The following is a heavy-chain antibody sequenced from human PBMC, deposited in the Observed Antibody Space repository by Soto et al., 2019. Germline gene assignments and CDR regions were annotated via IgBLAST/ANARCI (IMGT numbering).Heavy chain of an antibody. J-gene: IGHJ4*02. V-gene: IGHV3-30-3*01. CDR1: GFTFSNYA. D-gene: IGHD3-10*01. CDR3: ARKFHYGSATYLFDLDY. Sequence: QVQLVESGGGVVQPGRSLRLSCAASGFTFSNYAVQWVRQAPGKGLEWVAVISYDGGTKNYADSVKGRFTISRDNSRRTLDLQMNSLRVEDTAVYYCARKFHYGSATYLFDLDYWGQGTLVTVSS. CDR2: ISYDGGTK.